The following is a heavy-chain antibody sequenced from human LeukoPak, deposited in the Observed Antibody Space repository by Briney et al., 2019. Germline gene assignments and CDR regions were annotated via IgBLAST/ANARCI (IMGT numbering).Heavy chain of an antibody. CDR2: IYSGGST. Sequence: GGSLRLSCAASGFTVSSNYMSWVRQAPGKGLEWVSVIYSGGSTYYADSVKGRFTISRDNSKNTLYLQMNSLRAEDTAVYYCAGYLVDTAMVGWGQGTLVTVSS. CDR1: GFTVSSNY. V-gene: IGHV3-53*01. CDR3: AGYLVDTAMVG. D-gene: IGHD5-18*01. J-gene: IGHJ4*02.